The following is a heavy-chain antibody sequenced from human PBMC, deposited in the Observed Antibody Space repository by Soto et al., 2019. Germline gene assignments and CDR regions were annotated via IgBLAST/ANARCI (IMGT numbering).Heavy chain of an antibody. CDR1: GYTFSSYG. D-gene: IGHD3-10*01. V-gene: IGHV1-18*01. CDR3: ARSKLGFGELFSSRFYYGMDV. J-gene: IGHJ6*02. Sequence: GASVKAPSKASGYTFSSYGLRWGRQAPGQRLEGMGWISAYNGNTNYAQKLQGRVTMTTDTSTSTAYMELRSLRSDDTAVYYCARSKLGFGELFSSRFYYGMDVWRQGTTVTVT. CDR2: ISAYNGNT.